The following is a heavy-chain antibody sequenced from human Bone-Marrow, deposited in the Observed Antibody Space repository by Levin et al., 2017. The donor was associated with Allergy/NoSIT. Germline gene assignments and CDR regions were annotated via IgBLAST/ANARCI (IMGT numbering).Heavy chain of an antibody. Sequence: ASVKVSCKASGYTFTDYYIHWVRQAPGQGLEWMGWINPYIGDTNYAQKFQGRVTMTRDTSITTAYMELSSLRSDDTAVYYCARTYDYESRDYYRFSWFDPWGQGTPVTVSS. CDR3: ARTYDYESRDYYRFSWFDP. CDR2: INPYIGDT. V-gene: IGHV1-2*02. J-gene: IGHJ5*02. D-gene: IGHD3-22*01. CDR1: GYTFTDYY.